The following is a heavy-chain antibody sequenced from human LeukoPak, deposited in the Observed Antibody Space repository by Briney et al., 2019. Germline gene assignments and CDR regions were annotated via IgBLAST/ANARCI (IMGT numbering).Heavy chain of an antibody. V-gene: IGHV1-2*02. Sequence: ASVKVSCKASGYTFSTSGLSWVRQAPGQGLEWMGWIKPNSGGTNYAQKFQARVTMTRDTSISTAYMELSRLRFDDTAVYYCARAGVWDYSDSSGYHNGAFDIWGQGTMVTVSS. CDR2: IKPNSGGT. J-gene: IGHJ3*02. CDR1: GYTFSTSG. D-gene: IGHD3-22*01. CDR3: ARAGVWDYSDSSGYHNGAFDI.